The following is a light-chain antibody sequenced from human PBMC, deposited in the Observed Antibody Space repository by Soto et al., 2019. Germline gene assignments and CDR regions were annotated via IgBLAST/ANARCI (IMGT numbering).Light chain of an antibody. CDR3: QQYGNCRIT. V-gene: IGKV3-15*01. CDR1: QSVSSN. CDR2: GTS. Sequence: EIVMTQSPSTLSVSPGERATLSCRASQSVSSNLALYQQKPGQAPRLLIYGTSTRATVIPAMFSGSGSGTEFALTISSLQSEDFAVYSCQQYGNCRITFGPGTRLEIK. J-gene: IGKJ5*01.